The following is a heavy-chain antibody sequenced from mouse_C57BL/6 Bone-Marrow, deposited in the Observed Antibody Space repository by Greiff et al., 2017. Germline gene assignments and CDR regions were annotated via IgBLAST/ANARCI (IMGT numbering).Heavy chain of an antibody. Sequence: QVQLQQSGAELVRPGTSVKVSCKASGYAFTNYLIEWVKQRPGQGLEWIGVINPGSGGTNYNEKFKGKATLTADKSSSTAYMQLRSLTAEDSAVYFCARLRRGSWYFDVWGTGTTVTVSS. CDR2: INPGSGGT. CDR1: GYAFTNYL. J-gene: IGHJ1*03. CDR3: ARLRRGSWYFDV. D-gene: IGHD2-4*01. V-gene: IGHV1-54*01.